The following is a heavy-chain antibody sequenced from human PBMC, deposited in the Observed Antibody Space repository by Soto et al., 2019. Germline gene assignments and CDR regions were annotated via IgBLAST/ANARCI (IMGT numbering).Heavy chain of an antibody. CDR2: IYYSGST. Sequence: QVQLQESGPGLVKPSETLSLTCTVSGGSISSYYWSWIRQPPGKGLEWIGYIYYSGSTNYNPSLKSRVTISVDTSKNQFSLKLSSVTAADTAVYYCARYPRITKTYFDYWGQGTLVTVSS. D-gene: IGHD3-10*01. CDR1: GGSISSYY. V-gene: IGHV4-59*01. J-gene: IGHJ4*02. CDR3: ARYPRITKTYFDY.